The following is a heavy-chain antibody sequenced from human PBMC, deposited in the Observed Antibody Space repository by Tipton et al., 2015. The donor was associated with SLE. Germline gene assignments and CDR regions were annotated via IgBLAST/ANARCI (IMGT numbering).Heavy chain of an antibody. CDR3: ARRGGDYIWYFDL. V-gene: IGHV4-34*01. CDR1: GGSFSGYY. J-gene: IGHJ2*01. CDR2: INHSGSI. D-gene: IGHD4-17*01. Sequence: TLSLTCAVYGGSFSGYYWSWIRQTPGKGLEWIGEINHSGSINYNPSLRSRVSISIDTSKNQFSLRLASVTAADTAVYYCARRGGDYIWYFDLWGRGTLVTVSS.